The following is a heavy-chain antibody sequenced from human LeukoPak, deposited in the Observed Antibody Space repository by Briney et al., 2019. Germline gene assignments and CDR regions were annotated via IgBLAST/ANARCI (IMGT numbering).Heavy chain of an antibody. V-gene: IGHV1-69*04. CDR3: ARDLSIAAASTGY. CDR1: VGTFISYA. J-gene: IGHJ4*02. Sequence: GASVKVSCKASVGTFISYAISWVRQAPGQGLEWMGRIIPILGIANYAQKFQGRVTITADKSTSTAYMELSSLRSEGTAVYYCARDLSIAAASTGYWGQGTLVTVSS. D-gene: IGHD6-13*01. CDR2: IIPILGIA.